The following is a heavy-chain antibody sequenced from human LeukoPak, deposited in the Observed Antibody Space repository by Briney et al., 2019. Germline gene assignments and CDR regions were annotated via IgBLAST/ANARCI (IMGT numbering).Heavy chain of an antibody. CDR2: ISSSGSTI. CDR3: ARETYYDFWSGYFGAFDI. D-gene: IGHD3-3*01. J-gene: IGHJ3*02. CDR1: GFTFSDYY. Sequence: PGGSLRLSCAASGFTFSDYYMSWIRQAPGKGLEWVSYISSSGSTIYYADSVKGRFTISRDNAKNSLYLQMNSLRAEDTAVYYCARETYYDFWSGYFGAFDIWGQGTVVTVSS. V-gene: IGHV3-11*01.